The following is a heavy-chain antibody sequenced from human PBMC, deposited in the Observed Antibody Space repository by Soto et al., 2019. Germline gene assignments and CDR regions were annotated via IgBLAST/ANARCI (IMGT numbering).Heavy chain of an antibody. J-gene: IGHJ3*02. Sequence: VKVSCKASGDTYTSYYIHWVRQAPGQGLGWMGTFNPSGGGTFYAQKFQGRVTMTGDTSTSTVYMELSSLRSEDTAVYYCARGEKKAVAGKLSVFDIWGQGTMVTVS. CDR1: GDTYTSYY. CDR3: ARGEKKAVAGKLSVFDI. V-gene: IGHV1-46*01. CDR2: FNPSGGGT. D-gene: IGHD6-19*01.